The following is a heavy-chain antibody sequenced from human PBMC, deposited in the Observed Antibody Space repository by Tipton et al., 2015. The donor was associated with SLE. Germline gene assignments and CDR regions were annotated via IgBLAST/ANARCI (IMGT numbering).Heavy chain of an antibody. CDR2: IYHNGDT. Sequence: TLSLTCPVSGSSIITGYYWGWIRQPPGKGLEWIGTIYHNGDTYYKPSLKSRVTISVDTSKKHFSLKLRSVTAADTAMYFCASSVYSSNYFGSFDLWGQGIMVSVSS. CDR1: GSSIITGYY. J-gene: IGHJ3*01. V-gene: IGHV4-38-2*01. CDR3: ASSVYSSNYFGSFDL. D-gene: IGHD6-13*01.